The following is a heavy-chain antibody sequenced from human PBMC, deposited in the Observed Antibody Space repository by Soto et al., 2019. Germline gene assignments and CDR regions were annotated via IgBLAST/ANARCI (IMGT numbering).Heavy chain of an antibody. CDR1: GGSFSGYY. CDR2: INHSGNT. Sequence: QVQLQQWGAGLLKPSETLSLTCAVYGGSFSGYYWSWIRQSPGKGLEWIGEINHSGNTNQNPSLTSRVTISVDTSKNQFSLKLRSLTAADTAVYYCARGITRAAPDKYYFDSWGQGTLVTVSS. V-gene: IGHV4-34*02. J-gene: IGHJ4*02. D-gene: IGHD3-10*01. CDR3: ARGITRAAPDKYYFDS.